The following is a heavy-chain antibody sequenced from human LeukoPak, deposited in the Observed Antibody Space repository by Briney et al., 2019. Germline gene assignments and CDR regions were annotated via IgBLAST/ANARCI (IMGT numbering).Heavy chain of an antibody. V-gene: IGHV3-11*06. Sequence: GGSLRLSCAASGFTFSDYYMSWIRQAPGKGLEWVSYISSSSSYTNYADSVKGRFTISRDNAKNSLYPQMNSLRAEDTAVYYCARVFHHATTVVLDYWGQGTLVTVSS. D-gene: IGHD4-23*01. CDR2: ISSSSSYT. CDR1: GFTFSDYY. J-gene: IGHJ4*02. CDR3: ARVFHHATTVVLDY.